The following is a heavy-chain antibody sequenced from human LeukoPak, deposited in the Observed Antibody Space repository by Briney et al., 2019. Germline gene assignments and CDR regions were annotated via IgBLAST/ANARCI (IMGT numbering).Heavy chain of an antibody. CDR3: AKPLADIGYCSGGGCYAFDC. CDR1: GFTFSTYG. J-gene: IGHJ4*02. CDR2: ISGSGGST. D-gene: IGHD2-15*01. Sequence: PGGSLRLSCAASGFTFSTYGMSWVRQAPGKGLEWVSLISGSGGSTYYGDSVKGRFTISRDNAKNTLYLQMNSLRAEDTAVYYCAKPLADIGYCSGGGCYAFDCWGQGTLVTVSS. V-gene: IGHV3-23*01.